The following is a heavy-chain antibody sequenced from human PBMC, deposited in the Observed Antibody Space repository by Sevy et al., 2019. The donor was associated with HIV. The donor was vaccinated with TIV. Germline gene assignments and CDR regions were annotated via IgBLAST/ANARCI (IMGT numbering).Heavy chain of an antibody. D-gene: IGHD3-22*01. V-gene: IGHV3-23*01. Sequence: GGSLRLSCAASGFTFSTYALRWVRQAPGKGLDWVSAISGSGGSTYYADSVKGRFSISRDNSKNTLYLQMNSLRAEDRALYDCAKDPTYDCGGYHDYWGQGTLVTVSS. CDR3: AKDPTYDCGGYHDY. CDR1: GFTFSTYA. CDR2: ISGSGGST. J-gene: IGHJ4*02.